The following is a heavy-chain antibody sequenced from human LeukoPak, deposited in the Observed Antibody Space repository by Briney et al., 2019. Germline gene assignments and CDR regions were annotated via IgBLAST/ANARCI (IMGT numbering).Heavy chain of an antibody. CDR2: ISTDGGGT. D-gene: IGHD3-10*01. Sequence: GGSLRLSCAASGFTFSDYAMHWVRQAPGRGLEYVSAISTDGGGTYYVNSVKGRFTISRDNSKNTLYLQMGSLRAEDMAVYYCARYGSGSYSHCWGQGALVTVSS. CDR3: ARYGSGSYSHC. J-gene: IGHJ4*02. CDR1: GFTFSDYA. V-gene: IGHV3-64*01.